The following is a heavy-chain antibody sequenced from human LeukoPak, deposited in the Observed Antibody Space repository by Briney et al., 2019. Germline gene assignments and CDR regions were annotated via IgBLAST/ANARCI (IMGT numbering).Heavy chain of an antibody. CDR3: ARWGSYPYYYYYYMDV. Sequence: ASVKVSCKASGYTFTGYYMHCVRQAPGQGLEWMGWINPNSGGTNYAQKFQGRVTMTRDTSISTAYMELSRLRSDDTAVYYCARWGSYPYYYYYYMDVWGKGTTVTVSS. J-gene: IGHJ6*03. CDR2: INPNSGGT. V-gene: IGHV1-2*02. CDR1: GYTFTGYY. D-gene: IGHD1-26*01.